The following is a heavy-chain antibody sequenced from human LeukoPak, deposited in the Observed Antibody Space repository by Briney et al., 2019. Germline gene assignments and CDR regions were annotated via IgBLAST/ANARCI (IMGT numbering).Heavy chain of an antibody. J-gene: IGHJ4*02. Sequence: GGSLRLSCAASGFTLSSFAMSWVRQAPGKGLEWVSAISSGGGAGTYYADSVKGRFTISRDNSKNTLYLQMNSLRAEDTAVYYCAKGGYSGYGYFDYWGQGTLVTVSS. CDR1: GFTLSSFA. V-gene: IGHV3-23*01. CDR2: ISSGGGAGT. CDR3: AKGGYSGYGYFDY. D-gene: IGHD5-12*01.